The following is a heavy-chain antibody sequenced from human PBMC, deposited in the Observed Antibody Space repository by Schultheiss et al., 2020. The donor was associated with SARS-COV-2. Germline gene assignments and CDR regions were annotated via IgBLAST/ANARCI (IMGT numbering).Heavy chain of an antibody. V-gene: IGHV4-59*01. J-gene: IGHJ4*02. Sequence: ETLSLTCTVSGGSFRFYYWTWIRQPPEKGLEWIAYIYYSGSTTYHPSLKSRVTISVDTPKNQFSLKVRSVTAADTAVYYCARGLRIAAAGTPFDYWGQGTLVTVSS. D-gene: IGHD6-13*01. CDR2: IYYSGST. CDR1: GGSFRFYY. CDR3: ARGLRIAAAGTPFDY.